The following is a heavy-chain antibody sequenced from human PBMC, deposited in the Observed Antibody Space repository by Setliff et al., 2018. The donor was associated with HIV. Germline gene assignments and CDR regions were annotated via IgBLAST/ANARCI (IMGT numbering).Heavy chain of an antibody. V-gene: IGHV1-18*01. Sequence: ASVKVSCKASGYTFTSYGISWVRQAPGQGLEWMGWIGPYNGDTNYAQRLQGRVTVTTDTSTSTAYMELRSLRSDDTAIYYCARDHFFSNAFDIWGQGTMVTVSS. CDR2: IGPYNGDT. D-gene: IGHD3-3*01. CDR3: ARDHFFSNAFDI. J-gene: IGHJ3*02. CDR1: GYTFTSYG.